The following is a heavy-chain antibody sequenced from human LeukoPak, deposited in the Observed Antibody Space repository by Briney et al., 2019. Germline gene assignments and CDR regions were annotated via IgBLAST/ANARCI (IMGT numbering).Heavy chain of an antibody. CDR3: ATFIWARHFHD. CDR2: IYHNGDT. V-gene: IGHV4-59*01. CDR1: GGAIRSYY. D-gene: IGHD3-16*01. Sequence: PSETLSLTCTVSGGAIRSYYWSWIRQPPGKGLEWIGYIYHNGDTNFNPSFKSRVTMSLDTSNFRFSLHLNSVTAADTAVYYCATFIWARHFHDWGQGTPVTVSS. J-gene: IGHJ4*02.